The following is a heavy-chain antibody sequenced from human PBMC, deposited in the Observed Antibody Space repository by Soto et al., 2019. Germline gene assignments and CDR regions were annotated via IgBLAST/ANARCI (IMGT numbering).Heavy chain of an antibody. CDR3: ARQIYDSDTGPNFQYYFDS. CDR2: IDPSDSQT. Sequence: GESLKIACKGSGYSFAGYWITWVRQKPGKGLEWMGRIDPSDSQTYYSPSFRGHVTISVTKSITTVFLQWSSLRASDTAMYYCARQIYDSDTGPNFQYYFDSWGQGTPVTVSS. V-gene: IGHV5-10-1*01. CDR1: GYSFAGYW. D-gene: IGHD3-22*01. J-gene: IGHJ4*02.